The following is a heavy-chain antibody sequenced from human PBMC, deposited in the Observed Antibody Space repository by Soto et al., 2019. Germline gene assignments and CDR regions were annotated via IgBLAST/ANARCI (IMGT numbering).Heavy chain of an antibody. CDR3: ARERPDGARLDP. J-gene: IGHJ5*02. D-gene: IGHD6-6*01. V-gene: IGHV4-30-4*01. Sequence: QVQLQESDQGLVKPSQTLSLTCTVSGGSISSGDYYWSWIRQPPGKGLEWIGYIYYSGSTYYNPSLKSRVNISVDTSKNQFSLKLSSVTAADTAVYYCARERPDGARLDPWGQGTLVTVSS. CDR1: GGSISSGDYY. CDR2: IYYSGST.